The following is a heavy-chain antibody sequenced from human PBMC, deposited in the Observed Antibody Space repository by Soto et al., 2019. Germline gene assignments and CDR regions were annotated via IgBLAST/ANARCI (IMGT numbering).Heavy chain of an antibody. CDR3: AKDDDYGDYVEY. CDR1: GFTFSSYA. J-gene: IGHJ4*02. Sequence: EVQLLESGGGLVQPGGSLRLSCAASGFTFSSYAMSWVRQAPGKGLEWVAAISGSGGSTYYADSVKGRFTISRDNSKNTLYLQMNSLRAEDTAVYYCAKDDDYGDYVEYWGQGTLVTVSS. V-gene: IGHV3-23*01. D-gene: IGHD4-17*01. CDR2: ISGSGGST.